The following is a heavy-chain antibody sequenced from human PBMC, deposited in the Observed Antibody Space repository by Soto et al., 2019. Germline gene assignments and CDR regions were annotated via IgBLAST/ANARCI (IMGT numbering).Heavy chain of an antibody. J-gene: IGHJ3*02. CDR3: ARATYSRHDAFDI. V-gene: IGHV1-2*04. Sequence: ASVKVSCKASGYTFTGYYMHLVRQAPGQGLEWMGWINPNSGGTNYAQKFQGWVTMNRDTSISTAYMELSRLRSDDTAVYYCARATYSRHDAFDIWGQGTMVTASS. D-gene: IGHD6-13*01. CDR1: GYTFTGYY. CDR2: INPNSGGT.